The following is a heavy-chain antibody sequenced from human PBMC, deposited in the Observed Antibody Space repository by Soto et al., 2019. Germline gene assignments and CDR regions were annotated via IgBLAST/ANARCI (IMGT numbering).Heavy chain of an antibody. CDR3: ARRAPVLWFGELHGLPYNWFDP. Sequence: PSETLSITCTVSVCSISIISYYWGWIHHPPGNWLYCIVSIYYSGSTYYNPSLKSRVTISVDTSKNQFSLKLSSVTAADTAVYYCARRAPVLWFGELHGLPYNWFDPWGQGTLVTVSS. CDR2: IYYSGST. V-gene: IGHV4-39*01. CDR1: VCSISIISYY. J-gene: IGHJ5*02. D-gene: IGHD3-10*01.